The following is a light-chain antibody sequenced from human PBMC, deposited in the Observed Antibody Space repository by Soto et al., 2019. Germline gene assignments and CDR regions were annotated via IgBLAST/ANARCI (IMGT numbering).Light chain of an antibody. V-gene: IGKV1-9*01. CDR2: AAS. J-gene: IGKJ4*01. Sequence: DIQLTQSPSFLSASVGDRVIITCRASHDISSYLAWYQQKPGEAPKLLIYAASTLQSGVPSRFSGSRSGTEFTLKVSSLQPEDFATYYCQQLNSYPRTFGGGTKVEIK. CDR3: QQLNSYPRT. CDR1: HDISSY.